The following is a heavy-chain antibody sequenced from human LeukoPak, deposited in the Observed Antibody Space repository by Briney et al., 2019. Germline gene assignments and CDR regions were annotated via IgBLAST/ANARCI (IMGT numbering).Heavy chain of an antibody. D-gene: IGHD7-27*01. V-gene: IGHV5-51*01. CDR1: GSSFSSYW. J-gene: IGHJ4*02. CDR3: ARQNWGVDY. Sequence: EESLKISCKGSGSSFSSYWIAWVRQMPGKGLEWMGIIYPGDSATKYSPSFQGQVTVSADKSISTAYLQWSSLKASDTAMYYCARQNWGVDYWGQGTLGTVSA. CDR2: IYPGDSAT.